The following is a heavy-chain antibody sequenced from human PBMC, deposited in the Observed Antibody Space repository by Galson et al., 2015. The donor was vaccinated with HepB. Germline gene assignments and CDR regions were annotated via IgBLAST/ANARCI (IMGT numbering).Heavy chain of an antibody. Sequence: SLRLSCAASGFMFRRYAMAWVRQAPGKGLEWVSVIGIERPTTFYSDSVRGRFTISRDDSSNTLYLQMNSLRAADTAVYYCAKEFTDFDSAGDAFDVWGQGT. CDR2: IGIERPTT. CDR1: GFMFRRYA. J-gene: IGHJ3*01. CDR3: AKEFTDFDSAGDAFDV. V-gene: IGHV3-23*01. D-gene: IGHD3-9*01.